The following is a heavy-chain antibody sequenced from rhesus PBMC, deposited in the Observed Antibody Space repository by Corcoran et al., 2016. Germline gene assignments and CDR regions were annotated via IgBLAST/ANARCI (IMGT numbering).Heavy chain of an antibody. Sequence: QVQLQESGPGLVKPSETLSLTCAVSGSSISGAYAWTWIRQPPGKGLEWIGYVYGSCGSTIYNPSLENRVSISKDTSKNQFSLKLSSVTAADTAVYYCVRDTSWPDQIFDYWGQGVLVTVSS. V-gene: IGHV4-76*01. CDR1: GSSISGAYA. J-gene: IGHJ4*01. CDR3: VRDTSWPDQIFDY. CDR2: VYGSCGST. D-gene: IGHD6-13*01.